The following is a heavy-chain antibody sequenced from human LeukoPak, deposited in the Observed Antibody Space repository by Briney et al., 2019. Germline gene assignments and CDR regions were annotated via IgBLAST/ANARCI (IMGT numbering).Heavy chain of an antibody. V-gene: IGHV3-7*04. D-gene: IGHD2-2*01. CDR2: IKQDGSEK. CDR3: ARGGVVVVPAAIPTNWFDP. CDR1: GFTFSSYW. Sequence: GGSLGLSCAASGFTFSSYWMSWVRQAPGKGLEWVANIKQDGSEKYYVDSVKGRFTISRDNAKNSLYLQMNSLRAEDTAVYYCARGGVVVVPAAIPTNWFDPWGQGTLVTVSS. J-gene: IGHJ5*02.